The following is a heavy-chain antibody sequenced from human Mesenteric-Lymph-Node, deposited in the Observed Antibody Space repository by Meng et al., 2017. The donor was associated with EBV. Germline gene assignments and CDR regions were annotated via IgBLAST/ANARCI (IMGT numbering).Heavy chain of an antibody. CDR3: ARGAYEGSGSKFAD. Sequence: VQLKEAGPGLSKPSQTLSLTCAVSGGSSSSGGYYWTWIRQPPGKGLEWIGYMYSSGSTYYNPSLESRFAMSLDTYKNQFSLRLTSVTAADTALYYCARGAYEGSGSKFADWGQGTLVTVSS. CDR1: GGSSSSGGYY. J-gene: IGHJ4*02. CDR2: MYSSGST. V-gene: IGHV4-30-4*01. D-gene: IGHD3-10*01.